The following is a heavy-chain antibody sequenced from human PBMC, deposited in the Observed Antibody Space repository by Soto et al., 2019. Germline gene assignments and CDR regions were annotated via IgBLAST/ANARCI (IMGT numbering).Heavy chain of an antibody. CDR3: ARVEATPEDYYYYGMDV. J-gene: IGHJ6*02. CDR1: GGTFSSYA. V-gene: IGHV1-69*13. Sequence: SVKVSCKASGGTFSSYAISWVRQAPGQGLEWMGWIIPIFGTANYAQKFQGRVTITADESTSTAYMELSSLRSEDTAVYYCARVEATPEDYYYYGMDVWGQGTTVTVSS. CDR2: IIPIFGTA.